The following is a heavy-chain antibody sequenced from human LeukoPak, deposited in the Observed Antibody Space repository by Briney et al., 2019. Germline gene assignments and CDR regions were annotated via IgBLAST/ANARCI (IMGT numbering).Heavy chain of an antibody. CDR1: RFTFSSYG. CDR3: AKESNSGWYGGPYFDY. Sequence: PGGSLTLSLPASRFTFSSYGMHWLRQAPCKGLEWVAFIRYDGSNKYYADSVKGRFTIPRDNSKNTLYLQMNSLRAEDTAVYYCAKESNSGWYGGPYFDYWGQGTLVTVSS. CDR2: IRYDGSNK. D-gene: IGHD6-19*01. V-gene: IGHV3-30*02. J-gene: IGHJ4*02.